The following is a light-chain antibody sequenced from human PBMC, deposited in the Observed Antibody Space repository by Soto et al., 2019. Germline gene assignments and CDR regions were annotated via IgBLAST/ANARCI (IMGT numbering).Light chain of an antibody. CDR1: QSISSDH. V-gene: IGKV3-20*01. J-gene: IGKJ5*01. CDR2: GAS. Sequence: EIVWTQSPGILSLSPGERATLSCRSSQSISSDHLAWYQQKPGQAPRLLIYGASSRATGIPDRFSGSGSGTDFTLTISRLEPEDFAVYYCQQYGSSPPITFGQGTRLEI. CDR3: QQYGSSPPIT.